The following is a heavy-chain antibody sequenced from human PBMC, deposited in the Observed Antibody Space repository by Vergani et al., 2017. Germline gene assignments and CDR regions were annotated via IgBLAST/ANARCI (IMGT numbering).Heavy chain of an antibody. CDR2: ISWNSGSI. V-gene: IGHV3-9*01. J-gene: IGHJ4*02. D-gene: IGHD1-26*01. Sequence: EVQLVESGGGLVQPGRSLRLSCAASGFTFDDYAMHWVRQAPGKGLEWVSGISWNSGSIGYADSVKGRFTISRDNAKNSLYLQMNSLRAEDTALYYCAKDREGELLHYFDYWGQGTLVTVSS. CDR3: AKDREGELLHYFDY. CDR1: GFTFDDYA.